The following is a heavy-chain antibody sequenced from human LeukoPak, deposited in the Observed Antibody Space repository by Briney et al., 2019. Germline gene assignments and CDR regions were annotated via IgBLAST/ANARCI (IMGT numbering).Heavy chain of an antibody. D-gene: IGHD3-10*01. CDR1: GGSISSYY. Sequence: SETLSLTCTVSGGSISSYYWSWIRQPPGKGLEWIGYIYYSGSTNYNPSLKSRVTISVDTSKNQFSLKLSSVTAAGTAVYYCARHPITMVPFDPWGQGTLVTVSS. V-gene: IGHV4-59*01. J-gene: IGHJ5*02. CDR3: ARHPITMVPFDP. CDR2: IYYSGST.